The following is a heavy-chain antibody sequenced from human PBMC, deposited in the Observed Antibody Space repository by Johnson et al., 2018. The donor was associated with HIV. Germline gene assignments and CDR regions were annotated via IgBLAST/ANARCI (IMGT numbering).Heavy chain of an antibody. J-gene: IGHJ3*02. CDR3: ARDLWSRPGADALEM. CDR1: GFTFDDYG. D-gene: IGHD1-1*01. CDR2: INWNGGST. V-gene: IGHV3-20*04. Sequence: VQLVESGGGVVRPGGSLRLSCAASGFTFDDYGMSWVRQAPGKGLEWVSGINWNGGSTGYADSVKGRFTISRDNAKNSLYLQMNTLTVEDTAVYYCARDLWSRPGADALEMWGQGTMVTVSS.